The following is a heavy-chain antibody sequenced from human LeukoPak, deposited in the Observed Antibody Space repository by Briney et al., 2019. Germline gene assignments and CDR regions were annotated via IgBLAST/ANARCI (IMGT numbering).Heavy chain of an antibody. J-gene: IGHJ4*02. Sequence: PGGSLRLSCAASGFTFSSYWMSWVRQAPGKGLEWVANIKQDGSEKYYVDSVKGRFTISRDNAKNSLYLQMNSLRAEDTAVYDCARGADFWSGYPSQIDYWGQGTLVTVSS. CDR1: GFTFSSYW. CDR2: IKQDGSEK. CDR3: ARGADFWSGYPSQIDY. D-gene: IGHD3-3*01. V-gene: IGHV3-7*01.